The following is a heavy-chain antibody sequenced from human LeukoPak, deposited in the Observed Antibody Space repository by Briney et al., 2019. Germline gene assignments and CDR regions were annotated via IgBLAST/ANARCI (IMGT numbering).Heavy chain of an antibody. Sequence: GRSLRLSCAASGFTFSSYGMHWVRQAPGKGLEWVAVISYDGSNKCYADSVKGRFTISRDNSKNTLYLQMNSLRAEDTAVYYCAKDRGGYSLKYYYGMDVWGQGTTVTVSS. D-gene: IGHD5-18*01. J-gene: IGHJ6*02. V-gene: IGHV3-30*18. CDR3: AKDRGGYSLKYYYGMDV. CDR2: ISYDGSNK. CDR1: GFTFSSYG.